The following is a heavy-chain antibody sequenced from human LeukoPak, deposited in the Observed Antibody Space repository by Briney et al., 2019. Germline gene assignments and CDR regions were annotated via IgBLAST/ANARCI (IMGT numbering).Heavy chain of an antibody. V-gene: IGHV3-7*01. CDR2: IKEDGNEK. D-gene: IGHD2-2*01. Sequence: GGSLRLSCAASGFTFSNSWMSWVRQAPVKGLERVANIKEDGNEKYYVDSVKGRFTISRDNVKNSLYLQMNSLRAEDTAVYYCARRHCTTSCCFYDYWGQGTLVTVSA. J-gene: IGHJ4*02. CDR1: GFTFSNSW. CDR3: ARRHCTTSCCFYDY.